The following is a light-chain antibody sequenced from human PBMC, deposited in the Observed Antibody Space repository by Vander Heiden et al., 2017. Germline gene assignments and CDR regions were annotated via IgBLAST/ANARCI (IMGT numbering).Light chain of an antibody. CDR1: SSNIGTNY. V-gene: IGLV1-47*01. CDR2: RNN. CDR3: AAWDDSLSGYV. Sequence: QSALIQPPSASGTPGQTVTISCSGGSSNIGTNYVYWYQQLPGTAPKLLIYRNNQRPSGVPDRFSGSKSGTSASLAISGLRSEHEADYYCAAWDDSLSGYVFGPGTKGTVL. J-gene: IGLJ1*01.